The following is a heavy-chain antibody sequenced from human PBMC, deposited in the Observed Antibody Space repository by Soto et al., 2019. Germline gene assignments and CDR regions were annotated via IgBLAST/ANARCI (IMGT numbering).Heavy chain of an antibody. CDR1: GFTFSSYA. V-gene: IGHV3-23*01. CDR3: AKRGVGFDFDY. D-gene: IGHD1-26*01. CDR2: ISGSGGST. J-gene: IGHJ4*02. Sequence: EVQLLESGGGLVQPGGSLRLSCAASGFTFSSYAMSWVRQAPGKGLEWVSVISGSGGSTYYADSVKGRFTISRDNSKNSLYLQMNSLSAEDTAVYYCAKRGVGFDFDYWGQGPLVTVSS.